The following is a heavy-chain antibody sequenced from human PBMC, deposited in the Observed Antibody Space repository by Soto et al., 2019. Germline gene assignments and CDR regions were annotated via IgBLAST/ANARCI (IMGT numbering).Heavy chain of an antibody. CDR3: ATIGSGSHTNWFDP. Sequence: QVQLVQSGAEVKKPGSSVKVSCKASGGTFSSYAISWVRQAPGQGLEWMGGIIPIFGTANYAQKFQGRVTXXAXEXXSTAYMELSSLRSEDTAVYYCATIGSGSHTNWFDPWGQGTLVTVSS. V-gene: IGHV1-69*12. J-gene: IGHJ5*02. CDR2: IIPIFGTA. CDR1: GGTFSSYA. D-gene: IGHD3-10*01.